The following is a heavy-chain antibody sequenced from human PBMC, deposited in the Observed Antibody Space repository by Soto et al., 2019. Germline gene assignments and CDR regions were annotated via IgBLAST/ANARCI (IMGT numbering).Heavy chain of an antibody. Sequence: GGSLRLSCAASGFTFSSYAMSWVRQAPGKGLEWVSAISGSGGSTYYADSVKGRFTISRDNSKNTLYLQMNSLRAEDTAVYYCAKEELRLDSSGKDAIDYWGQGTLVTVSS. D-gene: IGHD3-22*01. CDR1: GFTFSSYA. CDR3: AKEELRLDSSGKDAIDY. CDR2: ISGSGGST. V-gene: IGHV3-23*01. J-gene: IGHJ4*02.